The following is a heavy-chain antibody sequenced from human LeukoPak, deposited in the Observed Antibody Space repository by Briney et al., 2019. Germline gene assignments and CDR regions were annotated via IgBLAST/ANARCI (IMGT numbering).Heavy chain of an antibody. Sequence: GGSLRLSCAASGFTFTNFAMTWVRQAPGKGLEWVSGVTGGGGHTYYADSVKGRFTISRDNSKNTLYLQMNSLRPEDTAVYYCAKALAHDSSGSPLTDYWGQGTLVTVSS. CDR3: AKALAHDSSGSPLTDY. CDR1: GFTFTNFA. D-gene: IGHD3-22*01. V-gene: IGHV3-23*01. CDR2: VTGGGGHT. J-gene: IGHJ4*02.